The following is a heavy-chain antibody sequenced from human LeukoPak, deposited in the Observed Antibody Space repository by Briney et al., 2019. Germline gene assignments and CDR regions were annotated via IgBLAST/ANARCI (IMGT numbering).Heavy chain of an antibody. CDR1: GFTFSTYV. D-gene: IGHD3-22*01. V-gene: IGHV3-23*01. CDR2: ISGSGGST. CDR3: AKVGTKSYYYDSSGYYLYYFDY. J-gene: IGHJ4*02. Sequence: GGSLRLSCAASGFTFSTYVMSWVRQAPGKGLEWVSAISGSGGSTYYADSVKGRFTISRDNSKNTLYLQMNSLRAEDTAVYYCAKVGTKSYYYDSSGYYLYYFDYWGRGTLVTVSS.